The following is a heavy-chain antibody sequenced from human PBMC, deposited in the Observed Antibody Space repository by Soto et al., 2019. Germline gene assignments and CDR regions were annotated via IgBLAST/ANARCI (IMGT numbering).Heavy chain of an antibody. V-gene: IGHV3-23*01. Sequence: GGSLRLSCAASGFTFSSYAMSWVRQAPGKGLEWVSAISGSGGSRYYEDSVKGRFTISRDNSKNTLYLQMNSLRAEDTAVYYCAKFLGRGISFYFDYWGQGTLVTVSS. CDR2: ISGSGGSR. D-gene: IGHD6-6*01. CDR3: AKFLGRGISFYFDY. J-gene: IGHJ4*02. CDR1: GFTFSSYA.